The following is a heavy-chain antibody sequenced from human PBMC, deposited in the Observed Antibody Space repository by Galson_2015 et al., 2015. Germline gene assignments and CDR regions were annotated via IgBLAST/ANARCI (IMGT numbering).Heavy chain of an antibody. Sequence: SLRLSCAASGFTFSSYAMSWVRQAPGKGLEWVSAISGSGCSTYYADSVKGRFTISRDNSKNTLYLQMNSLRAEDTAVYYCAKDRRAEGYGMDVWGQGTTVTVSS. CDR3: AKDRRAEGYGMDV. V-gene: IGHV3-23*01. J-gene: IGHJ6*02. D-gene: IGHD3-10*01. CDR1: GFTFSSYA. CDR2: ISGSGCST.